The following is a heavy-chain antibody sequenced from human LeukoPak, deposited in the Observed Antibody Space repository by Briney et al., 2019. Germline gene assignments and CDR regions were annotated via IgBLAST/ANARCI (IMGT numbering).Heavy chain of an antibody. D-gene: IGHD3-10*01. CDR2: ITTISHYI. CDR1: GFTLSDYH. CDR3: ARSGGPGTYHQLRYNWFDP. J-gene: IGHJ5*02. V-gene: IGHV3-21*01. Sequence: GGSLRLSCATSGFTLSDYHMNWVRQAPGKGLEWLSSITTISHYIYYAGTVRGRFTISRDNAKNSLYLQMNSLRGEDTAVYYCARSGGPGTYHQLRYNWFDPWGQGTLVTVSS.